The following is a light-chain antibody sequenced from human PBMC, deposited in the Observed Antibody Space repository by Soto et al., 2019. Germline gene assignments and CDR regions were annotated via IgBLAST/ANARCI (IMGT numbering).Light chain of an antibody. J-gene: IGKJ2*03. V-gene: IGKV3-20*01. CDR3: QQYGSSNSPKYS. CDR1: QSVTSNY. CDR2: ATS. Sequence: EIVLTQSPATLSLSPGERVTLSCRASQSVTSNYLAWYQQKPGQAPRLLIYATSSRATGIPDRFSGSGSGYEVPLTINSLEPEDVAVYYCQQYGSSNSPKYSFGQGTKLEIK.